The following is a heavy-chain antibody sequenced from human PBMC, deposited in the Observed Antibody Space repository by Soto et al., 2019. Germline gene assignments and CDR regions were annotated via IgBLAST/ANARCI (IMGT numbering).Heavy chain of an antibody. CDR2: IKQDGSEK. J-gene: IGHJ4*02. Sequence: EVQLVESGGGLVQPGGSLRLSCAASGFALSSYWMSWVRQAPGKGLEWVATIKQDGSEKYYVDSVKGRFTISRDKAKNSLYLQMNSLRAEDTAVYHCARGGTSMIVVGAFDDWGQGALVTVSS. CDR3: ARGGTSMIVVGAFDD. V-gene: IGHV3-7*01. CDR1: GFALSSYW. D-gene: IGHD3-22*01.